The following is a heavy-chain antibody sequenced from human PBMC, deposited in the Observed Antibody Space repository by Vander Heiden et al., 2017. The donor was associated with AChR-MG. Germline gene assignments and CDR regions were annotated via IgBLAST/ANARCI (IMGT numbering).Heavy chain of an antibody. V-gene: IGHV4-59*08. CDR2: IYYSGTT. J-gene: IGHJ4*02. CDR3: WGFSWEEGFNY. CDR1: GGSISGYY. Sequence: QVHLQESGPGLVKPSETLSLTCTVSGGSISGYYWSWIRQPPEKGLEWIGYIYYSGTTKYNPSLKSRITISVDTSKNQISLKLSSVTAADTAVYYCWGFSWEEGFNYWGQGTLVTVSS. D-gene: IGHD6-13*01.